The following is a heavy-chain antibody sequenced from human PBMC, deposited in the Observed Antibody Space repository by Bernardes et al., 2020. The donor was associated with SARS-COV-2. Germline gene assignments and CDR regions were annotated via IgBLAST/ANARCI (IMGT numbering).Heavy chain of an antibody. CDR3: ATFRYYFGSGSYYTKGPFDP. D-gene: IGHD3-10*01. CDR2: IFQTGTT. J-gene: IGHJ5*02. V-gene: IGHV4-4*02. CDR1: GDSIGSNYW. Sequence: SETLSLTCAVSGDSIGSNYWWSWIRQSPGEGLEWIGEIFQTGTTNYNPSLKSRVTISLDKSKNQFSLRLTSVTAADTAIYYCATFRYYFGSGSYYTKGPFDPWGQGILVTVSS.